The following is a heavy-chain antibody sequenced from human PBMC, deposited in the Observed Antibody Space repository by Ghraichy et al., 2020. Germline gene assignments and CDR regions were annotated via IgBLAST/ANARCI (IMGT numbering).Heavy chain of an antibody. J-gene: IGHJ2*01. Sequence: GSLRLSCSVSGGSMNDYYLNWIRQSPGKGLEWIGYIYFDGSTNYNPSLKSRVTLSIDTSNSQFSLKLTSLTAADTAIYYCARRVIGYGNYPDWFFDLWGRGTLVTVSS. D-gene: IGHD1-7*01. V-gene: IGHV4-59*08. CDR3: ARRVIGYGNYPDWFFDL. CDR1: GGSMNDYY. CDR2: IYFDGST.